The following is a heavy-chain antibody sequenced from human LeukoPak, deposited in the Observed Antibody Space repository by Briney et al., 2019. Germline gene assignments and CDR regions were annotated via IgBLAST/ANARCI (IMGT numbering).Heavy chain of an antibody. V-gene: IGHV5-51*01. Sequence: GESLKISCKGSGYSFTSYWIGGVRQMPGKGLERMGIIYPGASVTRDCPSFQGQVTISADKSISTAYLQWSSLKASDTAMYYCARHVPLNYYDSSGYSTYYYYYGMDVWGQGTTVTVSS. CDR2: IYPGASVT. CDR3: ARHVPLNYYDSSGYSTYYYYYGMDV. CDR1: GYSFTSYW. D-gene: IGHD3-22*01. J-gene: IGHJ6*02.